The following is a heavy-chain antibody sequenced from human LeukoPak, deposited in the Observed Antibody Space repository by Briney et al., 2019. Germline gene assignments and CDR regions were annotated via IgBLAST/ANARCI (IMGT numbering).Heavy chain of an antibody. Sequence: ASVKVSCKASGYTFTGYYMHWVRQAPGQGLEWMGWINPNSGGTNYAQKFQGRVTMTRDTSISTAYMELSRLRSDDTAVYYCARVITFGGVIVNWFDPWGQGILVTVSS. J-gene: IGHJ5*02. CDR1: GYTFTGYY. CDR2: INPNSGGT. CDR3: ARVITFGGVIVNWFDP. D-gene: IGHD3-16*02. V-gene: IGHV1-2*02.